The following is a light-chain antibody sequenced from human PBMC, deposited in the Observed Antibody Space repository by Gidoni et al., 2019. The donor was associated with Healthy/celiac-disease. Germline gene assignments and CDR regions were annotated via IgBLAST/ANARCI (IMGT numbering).Light chain of an antibody. Sequence: EIVLTQSPATLSLSPGESATLSCGASQRVSSSYLAWYQQKPGLAPRLLIYDASSRATGIPDRFSGSGSWTDFTLTISRLEPEDFAVYYCQQYGSSPPITFGQGTRLEIK. CDR2: DAS. J-gene: IGKJ5*01. V-gene: IGKV3D-20*01. CDR1: QRVSSSY. CDR3: QQYGSSPPIT.